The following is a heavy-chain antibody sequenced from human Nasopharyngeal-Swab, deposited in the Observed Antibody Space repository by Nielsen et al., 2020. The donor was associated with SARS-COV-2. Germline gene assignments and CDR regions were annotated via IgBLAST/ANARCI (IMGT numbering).Heavy chain of an antibody. J-gene: IGHJ4*02. D-gene: IGHD6-19*01. Sequence: ASVKVSCKVSGYTLTELSMYWVRQAPGKGLEWMGGFDPEDGETIYAQKFQGRVTMTEDTSTDTAYMELSSLRSEDTAVYYCATGVAVAGRTHFVDYWGQGTLVTVSS. CDR2: FDPEDGET. CDR1: GYTLTELS. CDR3: ATGVAVAGRTHFVDY. V-gene: IGHV1-24*01.